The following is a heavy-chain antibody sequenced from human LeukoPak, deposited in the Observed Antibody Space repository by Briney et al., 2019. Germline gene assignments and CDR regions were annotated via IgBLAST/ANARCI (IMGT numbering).Heavy chain of an antibody. CDR3: ARVTRDRGEELELTYYFDY. CDR1: GFTFSSNY. CDR2: IYRGGTT. V-gene: IGHV3-53*05. Sequence: GGSLRLSCAASGFTFSSNYMSWIRQVPGKGPEWLSVIYRGGTTYYTNSVKGRFIISRDNSKNTLYLEMNSLRADDTAVYYCARVTRDRGEELELTYYFDYWGQGTLVTVSS. D-gene: IGHD1-7*01. J-gene: IGHJ4*02.